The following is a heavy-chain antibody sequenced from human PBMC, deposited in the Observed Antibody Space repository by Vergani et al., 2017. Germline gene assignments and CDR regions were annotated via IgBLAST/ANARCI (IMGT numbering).Heavy chain of an antibody. CDR2: IYYSGST. D-gene: IGHD4-23*01. V-gene: IGHV4-59*01. J-gene: IGHJ4*02. CDR3: ARARGVDYGGNSGIYFDY. CDR1: GGSISSYY. Sequence: QVQLQESGPGLVKPSETLSLTCTVSGGSISSYYWSWIRQPPGKGLEWIGYIYYSGSTNYNPSLKSRATISVDTSKNQFSLKLSSVTAADTAVYYCARARGVDYGGNSGIYFDYWGQGTLVTVSS.